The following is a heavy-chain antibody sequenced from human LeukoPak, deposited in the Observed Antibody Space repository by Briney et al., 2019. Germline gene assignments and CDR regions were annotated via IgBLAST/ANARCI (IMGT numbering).Heavy chain of an antibody. CDR1: GDSVSSNTAA. J-gene: IGHJ4*02. D-gene: IGHD1-26*01. Sequence: SQTLSLTFDISGDSVSSNTAAWNWIRQSPSRGLEWLGRTYYRSKWLIEYAESVRSRINIYPDTSKNQFSLQLISVTPEDTAVYYCARDQWALNSWGQGTLVTVSS. CDR3: ARDQWALNS. V-gene: IGHV6-1*01. CDR2: TYYRSKWLI.